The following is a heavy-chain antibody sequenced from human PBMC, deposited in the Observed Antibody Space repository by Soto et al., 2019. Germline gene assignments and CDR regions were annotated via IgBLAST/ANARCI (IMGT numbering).Heavy chain of an antibody. V-gene: IGHV1-3*01. CDR3: ASDDASGLRWYNGMDV. Sequence: QVPLVQSGAEVKKPGASVKLSCEASGYTLTSYAMHWVRQAPGQRLEWMGWINAGNGNTKYSQKFQGRVTITRDTSASTADMELSRLRAEDTTVYYCASDDASGLRWYNGMDVWGQGTTVTVSS. J-gene: IGHJ6*02. CDR1: GYTLTSYA. D-gene: IGHD4-17*01. CDR2: INAGNGNT.